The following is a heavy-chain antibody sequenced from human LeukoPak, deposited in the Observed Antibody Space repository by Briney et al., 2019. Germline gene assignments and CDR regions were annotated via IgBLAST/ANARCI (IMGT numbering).Heavy chain of an antibody. V-gene: IGHV3-7*05. CDR3: AGGTGMDV. CDR2: KKQDGSEK. Sequence: GGSLRLSCAASGVTFSSYWMNWVRQAPGKGLEWVAIKKQDGSEKYYVDFVKGRFSISRDNAKNSLYLQMNSLGADDTAVYYCAGGTGMDVWGQGTPVTVSS. D-gene: IGHD1-1*01. J-gene: IGHJ6*02. CDR1: GVTFSSYW.